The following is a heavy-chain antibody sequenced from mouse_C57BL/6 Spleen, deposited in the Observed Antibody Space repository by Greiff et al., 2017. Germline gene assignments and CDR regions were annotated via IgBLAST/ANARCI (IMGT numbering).Heavy chain of an antibody. V-gene: IGHV1-80*01. CDR3: ARSPYDYDEAWFAY. CDR2: IYPGDGDT. J-gene: IGHJ3*01. CDR1: GYAFSSYW. Sequence: QVQLKQSGAELVKPGASVKISCKASGYAFSSYWMNWVKQRPGKGLEWIGQIYPGDGDTNYNGKFKGKATLTADKSSSTAYMQLSSLTSEDSAVYFCARSPYDYDEAWFAYWGQGTLVTVSA. D-gene: IGHD2-4*01.